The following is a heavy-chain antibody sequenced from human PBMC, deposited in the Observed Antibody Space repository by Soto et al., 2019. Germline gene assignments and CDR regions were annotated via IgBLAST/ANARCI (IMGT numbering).Heavy chain of an antibody. CDR1: GFSLSTSGVG. CDR3: AHLTYYYDSSGYYSRAEYFQH. Sequence: GSGPTLVNPTQTLTLTCTFSGFSLSTSGVGVGWIRQPPGKALEWLALIYWDDDKRYSPSLKSRLTITKDTSKNQVVLTMTNTDPVDTATYYCAHLTYYYDSSGYYSRAEYFQHWGQGTLVTVSS. J-gene: IGHJ1*01. CDR2: IYWDDDK. V-gene: IGHV2-5*02. D-gene: IGHD3-22*01.